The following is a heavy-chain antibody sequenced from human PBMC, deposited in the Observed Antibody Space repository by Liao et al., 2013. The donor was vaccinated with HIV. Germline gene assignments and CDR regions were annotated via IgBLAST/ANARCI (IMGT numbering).Heavy chain of an antibody. J-gene: IGHJ5*02. D-gene: IGHD2-8*02. Sequence: QVQLQQWGAGLLKPSETLSLTCAVYGVSFSDYYWSWIRQPAGKGLEWIGRIYPSGGTIYNPSLKSRVSMSLDTSKNHFSLRLTSLTAADTAVYYCARDLRYCTETRCYFGRFDPWGQGALVTVSS. CDR3: ARDLRYCTETRCYFGRFDP. CDR2: IYPSGGT. V-gene: IGHV4-59*10. CDR1: GVSFSDYY.